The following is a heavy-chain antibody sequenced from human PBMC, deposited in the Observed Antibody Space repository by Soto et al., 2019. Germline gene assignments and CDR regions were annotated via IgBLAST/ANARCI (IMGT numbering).Heavy chain of an antibody. CDR1: GGSFSGYY. Sequence: QVQLQQWGAGLLKPSETLSLTCAVYGGSFSGYYWSWIRQPPGKGLEWIGEINHSGSTNYNPSLKSRVTISVDTSKNQFSLKLSSVTAADTAVYYCARGSRISSIAARWAFDPWGQGTLVTVSS. CDR3: ARGSRISSIAARWAFDP. J-gene: IGHJ5*02. D-gene: IGHD6-6*01. V-gene: IGHV4-34*01. CDR2: INHSGST.